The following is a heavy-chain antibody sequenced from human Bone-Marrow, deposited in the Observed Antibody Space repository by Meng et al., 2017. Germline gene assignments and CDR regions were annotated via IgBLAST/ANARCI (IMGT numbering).Heavy chain of an antibody. CDR3: ARDLLSRSYDYGDYWPSYYYYGMAV. CDR2: IYTSGST. Sequence: LRLSCTVSGGSISSGSYYWSWIQQPAGKGLEWIGRIYTSGSTNYNPSLKSRVTISVDTSKNQFSLKLSSVTAADTAVYYCARDLLSRSYDYGDYWPSYYYYGMAVWGQGNTVTFAS. J-gene: IGHJ6*02. V-gene: IGHV4-61*02. CDR1: GGSISSGSYY. D-gene: IGHD4-17*01.